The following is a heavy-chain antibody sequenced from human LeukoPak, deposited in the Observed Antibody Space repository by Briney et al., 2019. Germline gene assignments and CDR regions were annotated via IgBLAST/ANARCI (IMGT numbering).Heavy chain of an antibody. J-gene: IGHJ4*02. CDR2: IHYTGST. CDR3: ARGYYYDSSGYYYVDYYFDY. V-gene: IGHV4-39*01. Sequence: SETLSLTCTVSGGSISRADYYWGWTRQPPGKGLEWIGSIHYTGSTYYNPSLKSRVTISVDTSKNQFSLKLSSVTAADTAVYYCARGYYYDSSGYYYVDYYFDYWGQGTLVTVSS. D-gene: IGHD3-22*01. CDR1: GGSISRADYY.